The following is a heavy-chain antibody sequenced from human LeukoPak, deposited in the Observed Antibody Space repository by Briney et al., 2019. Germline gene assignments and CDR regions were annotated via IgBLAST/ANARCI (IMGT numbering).Heavy chain of an antibody. CDR3: ASRQGLGWHYVN. Sequence: GGSLRLSCVAPGLTFSNYDMSWVRQVPGKGLEWVSGISDNGGRTNYADSVKGRFTISRDNSKNTLYLQMNSLRVEDTAIYYCASRQGLGWHYVNWGQGTLVTVSS. CDR2: ISDNGGRT. J-gene: IGHJ4*02. V-gene: IGHV3-23*01. D-gene: IGHD3-10*02. CDR1: GLTFSNYD.